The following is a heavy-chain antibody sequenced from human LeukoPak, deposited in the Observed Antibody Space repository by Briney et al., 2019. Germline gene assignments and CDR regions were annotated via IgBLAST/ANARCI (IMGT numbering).Heavy chain of an antibody. D-gene: IGHD4-17*01. CDR1: GGSFSGYY. Sequence: SETLSLTCAVYGGSFSGYYWSWIRQPPGKGLEWIGEINHSGSTNYNPSLKSRVTISVDTSKNQFSLKLSSVTAAGTAVYYCARLYGDYTSSSFDYWGQGTLVTVSS. CDR3: ARLYGDYTSSSFDY. CDR2: INHSGST. V-gene: IGHV4-34*01. J-gene: IGHJ4*02.